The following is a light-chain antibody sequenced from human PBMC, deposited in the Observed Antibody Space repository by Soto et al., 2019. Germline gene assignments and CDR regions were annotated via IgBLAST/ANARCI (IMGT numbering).Light chain of an antibody. CDR1: SSDVGDYNY. J-gene: IGLJ2*01. CDR3: SSYTSTSTV. V-gene: IGLV2-14*01. CDR2: EVS. Sequence: QSALTQPASVSGSPGQSITISCTGTSSDVGDYNYVSWYQQHPGKAPKLMIYEVSNRPSGVSNRFSGSKSGNTASLTISGLQAEDEADYYCSSYTSTSTVFGRGTKLTVL.